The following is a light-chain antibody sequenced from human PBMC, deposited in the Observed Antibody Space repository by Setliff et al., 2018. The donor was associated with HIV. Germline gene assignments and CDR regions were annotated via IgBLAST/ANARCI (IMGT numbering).Light chain of an antibody. J-gene: IGLJ1*01. CDR3: SSYTTTSTYV. Sequence: QSVLAQPASVSESPGQSITISCTGTSSDVGVYNYVSWYQQHPGKAPKLIIYDVRKRPSGISKRFSGSKFGNTASLTISGLQAEDEADYYCSSYTTTSTYVFGTGTKVTVL. V-gene: IGLV2-14*03. CDR1: SSDVGVYNY. CDR2: DVR.